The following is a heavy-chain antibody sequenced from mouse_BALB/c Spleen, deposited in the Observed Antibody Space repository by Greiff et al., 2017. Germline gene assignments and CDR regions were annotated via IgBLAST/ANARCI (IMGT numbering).Heavy chain of an antibody. Sequence: EVKLEESGGGLVQPGGSMKLSCVASGFTFSNYWMNWVRQSPEKGLEWVAEIRLKSNNYATHYAESVKGRFTISRADSKSSVYLQMNNLRAEDTGIYDCTSHYGYDVGYAMDYWGQGTSVTVSS. CDR3: TSHYGYDVGYAMDY. D-gene: IGHD2-2*01. J-gene: IGHJ4*01. CDR1: GFTFSNYW. V-gene: IGHV6-6*02. CDR2: IRLKSNNYAT.